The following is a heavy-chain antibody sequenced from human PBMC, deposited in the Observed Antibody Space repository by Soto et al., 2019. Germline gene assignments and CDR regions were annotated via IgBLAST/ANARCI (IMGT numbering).Heavy chain of an antibody. V-gene: IGHV1-18*01. CDR3: ARGKDDSSGYYFAYYYGMDV. J-gene: IGHJ6*02. CDR1: GYTFTSYG. D-gene: IGHD3-22*01. CDR2: ISAYNGNT. Sequence: ASVKVSCKASGYTFTSYGISWVRQAPGQGLEWMGWISAYNGNTNYAQELQGRVTMTTDTSTSTAYMELRSLRSDDTAAYYCARGKDDSSGYYFAYYYGMDVWGQGTTVTVSS.